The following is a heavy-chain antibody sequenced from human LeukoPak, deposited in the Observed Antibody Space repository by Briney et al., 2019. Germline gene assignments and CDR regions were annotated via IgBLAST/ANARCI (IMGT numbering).Heavy chain of an antibody. D-gene: IGHD4-23*01. Sequence: LPGGSLRLSCAASGFTFSSHAMSWVRQAPGKGLEWVSAISGSGGSTYYADSVKGRFTISRDKSKNTLYLQMNSLRAEDTAVYYCARWEVTHTNYFDYWGQGTLVTVSS. CDR2: ISGSGGST. V-gene: IGHV3-23*01. CDR1: GFTFSSHA. J-gene: IGHJ4*02. CDR3: ARWEVTHTNYFDY.